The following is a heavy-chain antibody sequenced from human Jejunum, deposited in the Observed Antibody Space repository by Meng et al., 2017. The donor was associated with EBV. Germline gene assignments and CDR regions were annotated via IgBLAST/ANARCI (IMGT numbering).Heavy chain of an antibody. CDR3: TDVGGDMI. D-gene: IGHD3-16*01. CDR2: IKRTTDGGTT. J-gene: IGHJ4*02. Sequence: EVQVVGCGGGLVKPGESLRLSCAASGFTFTNSHMTWVRQAPGKGLEWVGRIKRTTDGGTTDYAAPVKGRFTISRDDSKNTLYLQMNSLKTEDTAVYYCTDVGGDMIWGQGILVTVSS. V-gene: IGHV3-15*01. CDR1: GFTFTNSH.